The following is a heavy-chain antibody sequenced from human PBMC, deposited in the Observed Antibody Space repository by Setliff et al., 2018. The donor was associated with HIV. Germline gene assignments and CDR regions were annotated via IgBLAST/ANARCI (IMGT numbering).Heavy chain of an antibody. V-gene: IGHV4-39*01. CDR3: ARHRDPTGSRWIFYYYYMDL. J-gene: IGHJ6*03. D-gene: IGHD6-13*01. Sequence: WVRQPPGKRLEWLGSIFDSGSTSYNPSLSGRLTISVDTSKNQVSLRLSSVTAADTGVYYCARHRDPTGSRWIFYYYYMDLWGGGTTVTVSS. CDR2: IFDSGST.